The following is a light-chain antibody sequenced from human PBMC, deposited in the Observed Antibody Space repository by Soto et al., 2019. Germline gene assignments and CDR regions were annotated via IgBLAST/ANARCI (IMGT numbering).Light chain of an antibody. Sequence: EIVLTQSPATLSLSPGERATLSCRASQSVSSYLAWYQQKPGQAPRLLIYDASNRATGIPARFSGSGSGTDFTLTTSSLEPGDFAVYYCQQRSNWPFFGPGTKVDIK. V-gene: IGKV3-11*01. CDR3: QQRSNWPF. J-gene: IGKJ3*01. CDR1: QSVSSY. CDR2: DAS.